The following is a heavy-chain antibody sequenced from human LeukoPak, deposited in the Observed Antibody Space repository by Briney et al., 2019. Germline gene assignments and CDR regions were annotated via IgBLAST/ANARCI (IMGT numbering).Heavy chain of an antibody. D-gene: IGHD3-22*01. CDR2: IYPDDSDT. Sequence: GESLKISCRSSFTNYWIGWVRQMPGKGLEWMGIIYPDDSDTRYSPSFQGQVTISADKSISTAYLQWSSLKASDTAMYYCARRNFYYDGIRYQNYFDSWGQGTLVTVPS. J-gene: IGHJ4*02. CDR3: ARRNFYYDGIRYQNYFDS. CDR1: FTNYW. V-gene: IGHV5-51*01.